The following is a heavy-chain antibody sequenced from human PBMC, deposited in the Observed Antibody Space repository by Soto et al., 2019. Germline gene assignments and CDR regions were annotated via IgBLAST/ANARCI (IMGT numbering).Heavy chain of an antibody. CDR1: GGSISSGGYY. J-gene: IGHJ4*02. V-gene: IGHV4-31*03. CDR3: ARVRAYYYILTGYYPAKRIDY. D-gene: IGHD3-9*01. CDR2: IYYSGST. Sequence: SETQSLTCTVSGGSISSGGYYWSWIRQHPGKGLEWIGYIYYSGSTYYNPSLKSRVTISVDTSKNQFSLKLSSVTAADTAVYYCARVRAYYYILTGYYPAKRIDYWGQGTLVTVSS.